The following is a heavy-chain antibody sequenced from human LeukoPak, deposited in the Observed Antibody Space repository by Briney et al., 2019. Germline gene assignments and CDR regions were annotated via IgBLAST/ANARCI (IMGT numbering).Heavy chain of an antibody. CDR2: IKQDGSEK. CDR3: ASPRSITGNPIDY. CDR1: GFTFNNYW. Sequence: GGSLRLSCTASGFTFNNYWMSWVRQASGKGLEWVANIKQDGSEKYYVDSVKGRFTISRDNAKNSLYLQMNSLRAEDTAVYYCASPRSITGNPIDYWGQGTLVTVSS. D-gene: IGHD1-20*01. V-gene: IGHV3-7*01. J-gene: IGHJ4*02.